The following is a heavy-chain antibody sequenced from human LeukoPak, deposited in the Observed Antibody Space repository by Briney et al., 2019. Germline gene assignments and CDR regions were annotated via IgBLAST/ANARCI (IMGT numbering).Heavy chain of an antibody. CDR2: IRYDGSNK. CDR1: GFTLSSYG. D-gene: IGHD1-1*01. CDR3: VRDLMGAGGTTAYFHH. Sequence: GGSLRLSCAASGFTLSSYGMHWVRQAPGKGLEWVAFIRYDGSNKYYADSVKGRFTISRDNSKNTLYLQMNSLRAEDTAVYYCVRDLMGAGGTTAYFHHWGQGTLVTVSS. J-gene: IGHJ1*01. V-gene: IGHV3-30*02.